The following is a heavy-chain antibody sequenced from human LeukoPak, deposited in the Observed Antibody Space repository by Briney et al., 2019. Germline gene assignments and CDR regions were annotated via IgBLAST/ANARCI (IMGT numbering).Heavy chain of an antibody. CDR2: IRHDGTNK. CDR3: TKVRLLGALDDAFDV. CDR1: GFTFSSYG. Sequence: PGGSLRLSCAASGFTFSSYGMHWVRQAPGKGLEWVAFIRHDGTNKYHSNSVQGRFTISRDNSRNTVYLQLNSLRPEDTAVYYCTKVRLLGALDDAFDVWGQGTTVTVSS. V-gene: IGHV3-30*02. J-gene: IGHJ3*01. D-gene: IGHD7-27*01.